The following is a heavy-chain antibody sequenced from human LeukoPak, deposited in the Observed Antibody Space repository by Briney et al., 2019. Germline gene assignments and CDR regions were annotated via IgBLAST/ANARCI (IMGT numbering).Heavy chain of an antibody. V-gene: IGHV3-7*01. CDR2: IKQDGSEK. Sequence: GGSLRLSCAASGFTFSSYWMSWVRQAPGKGLEWVANIKQDGSEKYYVDSVKGRFTISRDNAKNSLYLQMNSLRAEDTAVYYCARDRSRWSRDAFDIWGQGTMVTVSS. CDR1: GFTFSSYW. J-gene: IGHJ3*02. D-gene: IGHD1-26*01. CDR3: ARDRSRWSRDAFDI.